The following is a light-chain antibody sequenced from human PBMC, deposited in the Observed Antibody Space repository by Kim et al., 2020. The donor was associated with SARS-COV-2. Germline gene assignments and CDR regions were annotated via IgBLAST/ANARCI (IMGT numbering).Light chain of an antibody. Sequence: QSLTLSCTGTSSDVGGYNYVSWYQQHPGKAPKLMIYDVSKRPSGVSNRFSGSKSGNTASLTISGLQAEDEADYYCSSYTSSSTAVFGGGTQLTVL. J-gene: IGLJ7*01. CDR3: SSYTSSSTAV. CDR1: SSDVGGYNY. V-gene: IGLV2-14*04. CDR2: DVS.